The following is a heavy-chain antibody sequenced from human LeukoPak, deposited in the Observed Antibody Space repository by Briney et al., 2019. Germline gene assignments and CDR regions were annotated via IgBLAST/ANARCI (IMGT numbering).Heavy chain of an antibody. Sequence: GGSLRLSCAASGFTFSSYGMHWVRQAPGKGLEWVAFIRYDGSNKYYADPVKGRFTISRDNSKDTLYLQMNSLRAEDTAVYYCARDSFTYDILTGYYPDAFDIWGQGTMVTVSS. CDR3: ARDSFTYDILTGYYPDAFDI. D-gene: IGHD3-9*01. CDR2: IRYDGSNK. CDR1: GFTFSSYG. J-gene: IGHJ3*02. V-gene: IGHV3-30*02.